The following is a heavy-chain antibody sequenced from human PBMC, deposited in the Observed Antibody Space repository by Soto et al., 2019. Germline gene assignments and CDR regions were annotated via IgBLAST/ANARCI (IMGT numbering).Heavy chain of an antibody. CDR3: AVVPAANGHYGMDV. CDR2: ISSSSSTI. CDR1: GFTFSSYS. D-gene: IGHD2-2*01. Sequence: GGSLRLSCAASGFTFSSYSMNWVRQAPGKGLEWVSYISSSSSTIYYADSVKGRFTISRDNAKNSLYLQMNSLRAEDTAVYYCAVVPAANGHYGMDVWGQGTTVTVAS. V-gene: IGHV3-48*01. J-gene: IGHJ6*02.